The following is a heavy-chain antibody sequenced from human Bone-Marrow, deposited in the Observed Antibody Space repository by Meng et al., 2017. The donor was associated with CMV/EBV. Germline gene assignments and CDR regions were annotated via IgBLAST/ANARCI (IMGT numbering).Heavy chain of an antibody. Sequence: ASVKVSCKASGYTFTSYDINWVRQATGQGLEWMGWMNPNSGNTGYAQKFQGRVTMTRNTSISTAHMELNSLRSEDTAVYYCARGAGGGNLSYYYYGMDVWGQGTTVTVSS. D-gene: IGHD4-23*01. V-gene: IGHV1-8*01. CDR2: MNPNSGNT. J-gene: IGHJ6*02. CDR3: ARGAGGGNLSYYYYGMDV. CDR1: GYTFTSYD.